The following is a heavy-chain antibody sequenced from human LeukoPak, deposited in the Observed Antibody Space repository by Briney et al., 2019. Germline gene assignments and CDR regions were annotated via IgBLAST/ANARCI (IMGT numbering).Heavy chain of an antibody. J-gene: IGHJ4*02. CDR1: GFTFSSYD. Sequence: GGSLRLSCAASGFTFSSYDMTWVRQAPGEGLVWISRINSDGSSTSYADSVKGRFTISRDNAKNTLYLQMNSLRAEDTAVYYCAKDDYYDTSGYRDWGQGTLVTVSS. V-gene: IGHV3-74*01. CDR2: INSDGSST. D-gene: IGHD3-22*01. CDR3: AKDDYYDTSGYRD.